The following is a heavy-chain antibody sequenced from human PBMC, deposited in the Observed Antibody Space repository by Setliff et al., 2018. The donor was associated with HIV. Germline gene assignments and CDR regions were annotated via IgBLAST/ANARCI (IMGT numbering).Heavy chain of an antibody. J-gene: IGHJ3*02. V-gene: IGHV4-4*02. Sequence: SETLSLTCIVSGDSINIHSWWTWVRQPPTKGLEWIGAIYYSGSTDYKPSLKSRVNISVDKSKKQLSLRLSSVTAADTAVYYCARGRQIGVEGAGGFDIWGQGAVVTVSS. CDR2: IYYSGST. CDR1: GDSINIHSW. D-gene: IGHD1-26*01. CDR3: ARGRQIGVEGAGGFDI.